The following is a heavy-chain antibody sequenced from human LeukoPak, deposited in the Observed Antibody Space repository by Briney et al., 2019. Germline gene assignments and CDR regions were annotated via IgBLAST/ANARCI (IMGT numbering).Heavy chain of an antibody. J-gene: IGHJ4*02. D-gene: IGHD3-10*01. CDR1: GGSFSSYY. CDR3: ARVDYGSGSNFDC. V-gene: IGHV4-59*01. CDR2: IYYSGST. Sequence: SETLSLTCTVSGGSFSSYYWNWIRQPPGKGLEWIGYIYYSGSTNYNPSLKSRVTISVDTSKNQFSLKLSSVTPADTAVYYCARVDYGSGSNFDCWGQGTLVTVSS.